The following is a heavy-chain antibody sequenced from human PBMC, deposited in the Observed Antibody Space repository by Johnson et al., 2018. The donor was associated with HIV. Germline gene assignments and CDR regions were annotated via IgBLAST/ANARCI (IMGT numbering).Heavy chain of an antibody. J-gene: IGHJ3*02. Sequence: VQLVESGGGLVQPGGSLRLSCAASEFPFRSYSMTWVRQAPGKGLEWVSSINRDGTETSYVDSLKGLFTISRDNAKKSLYLEMNSLRAEDTAVYYCARERGYSMVLCKRSEDAFDIWGQGTMVTVSS. CDR2: INRDGTET. CDR3: ARERGYSMVLCKRSEDAFDI. V-gene: IGHV3-7*01. CDR1: EFPFRSYS. D-gene: IGHD1-26*01.